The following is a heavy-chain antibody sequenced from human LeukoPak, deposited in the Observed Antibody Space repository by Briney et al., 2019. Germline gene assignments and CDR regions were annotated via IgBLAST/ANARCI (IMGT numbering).Heavy chain of an antibody. D-gene: IGHD4-17*01. Sequence: GGSLRLSCAASGFTLSSYAMSWVRQAPGKGLEWVSAISDTGNTYHADSVKGRLTISRDSSKNTLFLQMNRLRLEDAAVYYCAKAPVTTYRGAFRYPCDYWGLGTLVPGSA. CDR2: ISDTGNT. CDR1: GFTLSSYA. J-gene: IGHJ4*02. V-gene: IGHV3-23*01. CDR3: AKAPVTTYRGAFRYPCDY.